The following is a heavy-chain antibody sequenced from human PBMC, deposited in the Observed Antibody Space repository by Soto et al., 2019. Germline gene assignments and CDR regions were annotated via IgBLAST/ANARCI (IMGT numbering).Heavy chain of an antibody. CDR3: ARGEYDILSYMDV. D-gene: IGHD3-9*01. CDR1: GFTFSSYS. CDR2: ISSSSSNI. V-gene: IGHV3-21*01. Sequence: EVQLVESGGGLVKPGGSLRLSCAASGFTFSSYSMNWVRQAPGKGLEWVSSISSSSSNIYYADSVKGRFTISRDNAKNSLYLQMNSLRAEDTAVYYCARGEYDILSYMDVWGKGTTVTVSS. J-gene: IGHJ6*03.